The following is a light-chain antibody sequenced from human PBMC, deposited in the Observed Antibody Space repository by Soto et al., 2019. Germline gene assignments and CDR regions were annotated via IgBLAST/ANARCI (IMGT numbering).Light chain of an antibody. CDR1: QSVSNN. CDR3: QQYNNWPRS. V-gene: IGKV3-15*01. J-gene: IGKJ1*01. Sequence: EIVMTQSPATLSVSPGERATLSCRASQSVSNNLAWYQQKPGQAPRLLIYGASTRATGIPARFSGSGSGTEFTLTITGLLSEDFAVYYCQQYNNWPRSFGQGTKVDIK. CDR2: GAS.